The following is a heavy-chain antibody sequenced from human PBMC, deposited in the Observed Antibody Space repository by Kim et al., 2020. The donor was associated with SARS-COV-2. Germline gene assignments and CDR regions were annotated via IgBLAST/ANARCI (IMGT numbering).Heavy chain of an antibody. CDR3: ARAPGIAAAGNYNYNWFDP. Sequence: SVKVSCKASGGTFSSYAISWVRQAPVHGFAWLGGLLPLFGPANYAQKFQGRVTITADESTSTAYMELSSLRSEDTAVYYCARAPGIAAAGNYNYNWFDPWGQGTLVTVSS. CDR1: GGTFSSYA. D-gene: IGHD6-13*01. CDR2: LLPLFGPA. V-gene: IGHV1-69*13. J-gene: IGHJ5*02.